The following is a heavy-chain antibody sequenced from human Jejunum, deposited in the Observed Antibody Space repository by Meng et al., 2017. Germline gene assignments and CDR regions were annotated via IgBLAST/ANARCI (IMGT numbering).Heavy chain of an antibody. CDR2: IFHTGST. Sequence: QVQLKESGPGLGKPSGTLPLTCASSGPSVKNPNCYSWVRQSPEKGLEWIGEIFHTGSTNYHPSLKSRVTISIDKSKTLLSLNLRSVTAADTAVYYCAKAAAYNLDYWGQGTLVTVSS. V-gene: IGHV4-4*02. CDR1: GPSVKNPNC. CDR3: AKAAAYNLDY. D-gene: IGHD5-24*01. J-gene: IGHJ4*02.